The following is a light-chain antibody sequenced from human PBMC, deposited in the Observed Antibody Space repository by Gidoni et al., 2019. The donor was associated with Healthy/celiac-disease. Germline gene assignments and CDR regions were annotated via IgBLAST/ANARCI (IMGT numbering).Light chain of an antibody. J-gene: IGKJ4*01. CDR3: QQRSNWPPN. V-gene: IGKV3-11*01. CDR2: DAS. CDR1: QSVSSY. Sequence: EIVLTQSPATLSLSPGERATLSCRASQSVSSYLAWYQQQPGQAPRLLIYDASNRATGIPARFSGSGSGTDFTLTISSLEPEDFAVYYCQQRSNWPPNFXGXTKVEIK.